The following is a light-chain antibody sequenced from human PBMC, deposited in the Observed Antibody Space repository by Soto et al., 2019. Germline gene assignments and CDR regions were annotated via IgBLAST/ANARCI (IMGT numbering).Light chain of an antibody. J-gene: IGKJ2*01. CDR1: QNIGAW. CDR2: RAS. Sequence: DIQMTQSPSTLSASVGDRVTITCRASQNIGAWLAWYQQKPGQGPKLLIYRASNLETGVPSRFSGSGSGTQFTLAISGLQPDDFAPYYCQQYNSYSNVYTFGQGTKLEIK. CDR3: QQYNSYSNVYT. V-gene: IGKV1-5*03.